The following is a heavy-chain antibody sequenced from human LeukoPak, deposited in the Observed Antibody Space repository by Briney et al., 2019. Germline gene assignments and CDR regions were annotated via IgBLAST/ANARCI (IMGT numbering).Heavy chain of an antibody. D-gene: IGHD2-2*01. Sequence: SETLSLNCTVSGGSISSSSYYWGWIRQPPGKGLEWIGSIYYSGSTYYNPSLKSRVTISLDTSKTQFSLKLSSVTAADPAVYYCARHGRDVVVPSALDYWGQGTLVTVSS. CDR1: GGSISSSSYY. V-gene: IGHV4-39*01. CDR3: ARHGRDVVVPSALDY. CDR2: IYYSGST. J-gene: IGHJ4*02.